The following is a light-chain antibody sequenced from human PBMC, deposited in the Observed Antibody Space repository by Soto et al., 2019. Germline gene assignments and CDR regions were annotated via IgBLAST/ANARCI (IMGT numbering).Light chain of an antibody. CDR2: EVS. CDR1: SSDVGGYDF. J-gene: IGLJ1*01. V-gene: IGLV2-14*01. CDR3: SSYTSGSTLYV. Sequence: SVLTQPASVSGSPGQSITISCTGTSSDVGGYDFVSWYQQHPGKAPKLMIYEVSYRPSGVSNRFSGSKSGDTASLTISGLQAEDEADYYCSSYTSGSTLYVFGTGTKLTVL.